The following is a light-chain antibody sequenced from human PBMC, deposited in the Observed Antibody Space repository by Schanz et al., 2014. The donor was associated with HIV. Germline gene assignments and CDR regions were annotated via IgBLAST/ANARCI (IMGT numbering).Light chain of an antibody. CDR3: HQYDSSSWT. J-gene: IGKJ1*01. CDR1: QSISNW. Sequence: DIEMTQSPSTLSASLGDRVTFTCRASQSISNWLAWYQQKPGKGPELLIYKASSLESGVPSRFSGSASGTEFTLTISSLQPDDTGTYFCHQYDSSSWTFGQGTKVEI. CDR2: KAS. V-gene: IGKV1-5*03.